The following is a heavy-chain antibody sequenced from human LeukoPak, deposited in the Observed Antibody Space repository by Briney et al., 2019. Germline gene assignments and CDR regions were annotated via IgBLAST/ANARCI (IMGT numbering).Heavy chain of an antibody. D-gene: IGHD6-13*01. CDR3: ATPRAGTAFDI. CDR2: IYYSGST. CDR1: GGSFSGYY. V-gene: IGHV4-30-4*01. Sequence: SETLSLTCAVYGGSFSGYYWSWIRQPPGKGLEWIGYIYYSGSTYYNPSLKSRVTISVDTSKNQFSLKLSSVTAADTAVYYCATPRAGTAFDIWGQGTMVTVSS. J-gene: IGHJ3*02.